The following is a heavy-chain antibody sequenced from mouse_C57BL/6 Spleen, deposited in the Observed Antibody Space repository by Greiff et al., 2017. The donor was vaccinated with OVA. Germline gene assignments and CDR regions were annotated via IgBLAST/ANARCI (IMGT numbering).Heavy chain of an antibody. D-gene: IGHD4-1*01. CDR3: ARRGDWDEGYFDY. V-gene: IGHV1-22*01. Sequence: VQLQQSGPELVKPGASVKMSCKASGYTFTDYNMHWVKQSHGKSLEWIGYINPNNGGTSYNQKFKGKATLTVNKSSSTAYMELRSLTSEDSAVYYCARRGDWDEGYFDYWGQGTTLTVSS. J-gene: IGHJ2*01. CDR2: INPNNGGT. CDR1: GYTFTDYN.